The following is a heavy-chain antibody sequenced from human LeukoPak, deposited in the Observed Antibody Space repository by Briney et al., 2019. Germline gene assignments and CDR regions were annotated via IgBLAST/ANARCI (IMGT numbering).Heavy chain of an antibody. CDR3: ARFGLGKHIEVAGIPFDI. CDR1: GYTFTNYY. Sequence: GASVKVSCKASGYTFTNYYIHWVRQAPGQGLEWMGVIKPGGDSTSSARIFQGRVYMTSDTSTSTVYMELSGLRSDDTAVYYCARFGLGKHIEVAGIPFDIWGQGTMVTVSS. J-gene: IGHJ3*02. CDR2: IKPGGDST. D-gene: IGHD6-19*01. V-gene: IGHV1-46*01.